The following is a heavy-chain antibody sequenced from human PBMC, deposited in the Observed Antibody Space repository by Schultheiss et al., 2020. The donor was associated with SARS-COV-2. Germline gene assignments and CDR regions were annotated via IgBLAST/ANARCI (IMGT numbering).Heavy chain of an antibody. CDR1: GYTFTSYY. J-gene: IGHJ4*02. CDR3: ARDMVRGVSMY. Sequence: ASVKVSCKASGYTFTSYYMHWVRQAPGQGLEWMGWMNPNSGGTNYAQKFQGRVTMTRDTSISTAYMELSRLRSDDTAVYYCARDMVRGVSMYWGQGTLVTVSS. D-gene: IGHD3-10*01. V-gene: IGHV1-2*02. CDR2: MNPNSGGT.